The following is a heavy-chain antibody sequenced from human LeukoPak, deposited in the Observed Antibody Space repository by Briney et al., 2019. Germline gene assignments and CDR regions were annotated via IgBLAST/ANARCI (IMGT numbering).Heavy chain of an antibody. CDR2: ISYDGSNK. CDR3: AREAFGQLWFDY. CDR1: GLTFRTNA. Sequence: GGSLRLSCAASGLTFRTNAMHWVRQAPGKGLEWVAVISYDGSNKYYADSVKDRFTISRDNSRNTLYLQMDSLRAEDTAVYSCAREAFGQLWFDYWGQGTLVTVSS. D-gene: IGHD5-18*01. J-gene: IGHJ4*02. V-gene: IGHV3-30-3*01.